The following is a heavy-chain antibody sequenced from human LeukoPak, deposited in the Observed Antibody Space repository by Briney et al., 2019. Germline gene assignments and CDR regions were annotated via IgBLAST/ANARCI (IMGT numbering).Heavy chain of an antibody. CDR1: GFTLRSYD. CDR3: ARVRGSYQEFDY. Sequence: PGGSLRLSCTASGFTLRSYDVHWVRQATGKGLEWVSGTDTAADTYYAGFVKGRFTIARENAKTSLFLQMNSLRAEDTAVFYCARVRGSYQEFDYWGQGTLVTVSS. V-gene: IGHV3-13*01. J-gene: IGHJ4*02. CDR2: TDTAADT. D-gene: IGHD1-26*01.